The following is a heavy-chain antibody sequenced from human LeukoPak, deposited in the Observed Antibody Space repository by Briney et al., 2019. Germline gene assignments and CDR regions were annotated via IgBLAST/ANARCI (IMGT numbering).Heavy chain of an antibody. V-gene: IGHV1-2*02. CDR3: AREGGQLASGGAWFDP. D-gene: IGHD6-6*01. Sequence: ASVKVSCKASGYTFTGYYMHWVRQAPGQGLEWMGWVNPNSGGTNYAQKFQGRVTMTRDTSISTAYMELSRLRSDDTAVYYCAREGGQLASGGAWFDPWGQGTLVTVSS. CDR2: VNPNSGGT. CDR1: GYTFTGYY. J-gene: IGHJ5*02.